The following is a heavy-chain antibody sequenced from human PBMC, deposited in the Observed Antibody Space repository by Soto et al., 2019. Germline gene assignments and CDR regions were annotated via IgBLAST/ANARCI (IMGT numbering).Heavy chain of an antibody. CDR2: IIPILGIA. J-gene: IGHJ1*01. Sequence: ASVKVSCKASGGTFSSYTISWVRQAPGQGLEWMGRIIPILGIANYAQKFQGRVTITADKSTSTAYMELSSLRSEDTAVYYCEIHCSGGSCQRSFQHWGQGTLVTVSS. CDR3: EIHCSGGSCQRSFQH. D-gene: IGHD2-15*01. CDR1: GGTFSSYT. V-gene: IGHV1-69*02.